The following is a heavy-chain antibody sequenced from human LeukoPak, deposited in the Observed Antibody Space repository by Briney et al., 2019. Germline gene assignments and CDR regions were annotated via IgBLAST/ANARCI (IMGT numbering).Heavy chain of an antibody. J-gene: IGHJ4*02. D-gene: IGHD3-10*01. CDR3: ARAVGVWFGEHKTFDY. V-gene: IGHV4-4*07. Sequence: SETLSLTCTVSDGSMTNYYWSWIRQPAGKGLEWIGRIYTSGSTNYSPSLKSRVTMSVDTSKNQFSLKLSSVTAADTAVYYCARAVGVWFGEHKTFDYWGQGTLVTVSS. CDR1: DGSMTNYY. CDR2: IYTSGST.